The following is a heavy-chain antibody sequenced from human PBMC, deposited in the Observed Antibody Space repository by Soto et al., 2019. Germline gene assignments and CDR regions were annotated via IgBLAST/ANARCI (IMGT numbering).Heavy chain of an antibody. CDR1: GGTFSSYA. Sequence: QVQLVQSGAEVKKPGSSVKVSCKASGGTFSSYAISWVRQAPGQGLEWMGGIIPIFGTANYAQKFQGRVTITADESTSTAYMELSSLRSEDTAVYYCAHTILGVGTDGVGYYYYGMDVWGQGTTVTVSS. J-gene: IGHJ6*02. V-gene: IGHV1-69*12. CDR3: AHTILGVGTDGVGYYYYGMDV. D-gene: IGHD3-3*01. CDR2: IIPIFGTA.